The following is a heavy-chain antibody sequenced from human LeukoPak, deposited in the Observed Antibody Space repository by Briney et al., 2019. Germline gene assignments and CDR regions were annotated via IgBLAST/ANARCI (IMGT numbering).Heavy chain of an antibody. J-gene: IGHJ4*02. CDR2: INHSGST. D-gene: IGHD3-22*01. CDR3: ASFGTVATGYLGFDY. Sequence: PSETLSLTCAVYGGSFSGYYWSWIRQPPGKGLEWIGEINHSGSTNYNPSLKSRVAISVDTSKNQFSLKLSSVTAADTAVYYCASFGTVATGYLGFDYWGQGTLVTVSS. V-gene: IGHV4-34*01. CDR1: GGSFSGYY.